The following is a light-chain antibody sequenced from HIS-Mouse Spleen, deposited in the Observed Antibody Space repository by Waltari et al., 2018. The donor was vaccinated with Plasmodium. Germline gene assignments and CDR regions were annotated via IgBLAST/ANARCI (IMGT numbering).Light chain of an antibody. CDR1: QSVSSN. V-gene: IGKV3-15*01. CDR3: QQYNNWSFT. J-gene: IGKJ3*01. CDR2: GAS. Sequence: EIVMTQSPATLSVSPGERATLSCRASQSVSSNLAWYQQTPGHAPRLLIYGASTRATGIPARFSGSGSGTEFTLTISSLQSEDFAVYYCQQYNNWSFTFGPGTKVDIK.